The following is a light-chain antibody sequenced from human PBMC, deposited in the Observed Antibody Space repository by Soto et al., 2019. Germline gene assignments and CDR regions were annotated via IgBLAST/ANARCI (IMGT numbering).Light chain of an antibody. Sequence: DIQMTQSPSSLSASVGDRVTITCRASQGISNYLAWYQQKPGKLPKLLIYAASTLQSGVPSRFSGSGSGTDFNLTISSLQPEDVASYYCQNHNSAPITFGQGTRLEIK. CDR3: QNHNSAPIT. J-gene: IGKJ5*01. CDR1: QGISNY. CDR2: AAS. V-gene: IGKV1-27*01.